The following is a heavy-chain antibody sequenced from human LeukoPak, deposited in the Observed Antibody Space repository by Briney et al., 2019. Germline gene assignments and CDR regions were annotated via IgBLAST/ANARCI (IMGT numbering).Heavy chain of an antibody. CDR2: INVITGYI. D-gene: IGHD1-26*01. V-gene: IGHV3-21*01. J-gene: IGHJ3*02. CDR1: GFSFENYN. Sequence: PGGSLRLSCAASGFSFENYNMNWVRQAPGKGLEWVAYINVITGYIYYADSLKGRFTISRDNAKKSLFPEMNSLRVEDTAVYYCARDRSGSSSVDDAFDIWGQGIMVTVSS. CDR3: ARDRSGSSSVDDAFDI.